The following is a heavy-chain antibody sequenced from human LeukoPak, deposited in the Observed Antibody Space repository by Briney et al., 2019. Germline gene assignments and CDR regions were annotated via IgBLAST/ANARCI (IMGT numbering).Heavy chain of an antibody. J-gene: IGHJ6*02. CDR1: GVSLSSGGYY. Sequence: SQTLSLTCTVSGVSLSSGGYYWSWIRQHPGKGLEWIGYIYDSGSTYYNPSLKSRVTISVDTSKNQFSLKLSSVTAADTAVYYCSRDDPRMDVWGQGTTVTVSS. CDR2: IYDSGST. V-gene: IGHV4-31*03. CDR3: SRDDPRMDV.